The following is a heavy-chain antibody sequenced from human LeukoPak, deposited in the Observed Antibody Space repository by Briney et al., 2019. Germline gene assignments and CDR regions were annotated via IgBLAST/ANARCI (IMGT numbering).Heavy chain of an antibody. J-gene: IGHJ4*02. CDR1: GFTFSSYA. CDR2: IKSKTDGGTT. Sequence: GGSLRLSCAASGFTFSSYAMHWVRQAPGKGLEWVGRIKSKTDGGTTDYAAPVKGRFAISRDDSKNTLYLQMNSLKTEDTAVYFCSRDQTPYYWGQGTLVTVSS. V-gene: IGHV3-15*01. CDR3: SRDQTPYY.